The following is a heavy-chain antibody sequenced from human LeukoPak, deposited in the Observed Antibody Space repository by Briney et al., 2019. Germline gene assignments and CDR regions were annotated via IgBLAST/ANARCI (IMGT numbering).Heavy chain of an antibody. J-gene: IGHJ5*02. CDR2: IDPSDSYT. CDR3: ARHGEYYDSSGYYSLRYWFDP. CDR1: GYSFTSYW. D-gene: IGHD3-22*01. Sequence: GESLKISCKGSGYSFTSYWISWVRQMPGKGLEWMGRIDPSDSYTNYSPSFQGHVTISADKSISTAYLQWSSLKASDTAMYCCARHGEYYDSSGYYSLRYWFDPWGQGTLVTVSS. V-gene: IGHV5-10-1*01.